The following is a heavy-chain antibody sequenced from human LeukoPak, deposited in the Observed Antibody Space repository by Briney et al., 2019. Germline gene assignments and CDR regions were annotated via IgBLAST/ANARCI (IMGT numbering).Heavy chain of an antibody. D-gene: IGHD6-13*01. CDR1: GGPVSGYS. V-gene: IGHV4-34*01. Sequence: SETLSLTCAVYGGPVSGYSWSWIRQPPGKGLEWIGEINHSRSTNYIPSNYNPSLKSRVTISGDTSKNQFSLKLSSVTAADTAVYYCARAGSSSWPHYYYYMDVWGKGTTVTISS. CDR3: ARAGSSSWPHYYYYMDV. J-gene: IGHJ6*03. CDR2: INHSRSTNYIPS.